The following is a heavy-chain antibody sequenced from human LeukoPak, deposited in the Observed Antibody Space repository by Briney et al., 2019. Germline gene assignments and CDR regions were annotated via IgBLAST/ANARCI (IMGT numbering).Heavy chain of an antibody. CDR2: ISSTGGST. CDR1: GFTFSSYA. J-gene: IGHJ5*02. V-gene: IGHV3-23*01. D-gene: IGHD6-19*01. CDR3: ARGYSSLDP. Sequence: PGGSLRLSCAASGFTFSSYAMSWVRQAPGKGLEWVSGISSTGGSTYYADSVKGRFTISRDNSKNTLYVQMNSLIAEDAAVYYCARGYSSLDPWGQGTLVTVSS.